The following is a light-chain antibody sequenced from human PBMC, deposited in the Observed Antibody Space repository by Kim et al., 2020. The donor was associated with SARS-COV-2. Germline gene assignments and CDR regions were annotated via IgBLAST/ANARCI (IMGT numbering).Light chain of an antibody. J-gene: IGKJ2*01. Sequence: LSVSPGERVTLYCRASQRVGSSFAWYQQKPGQVPRLLIYGASTRATGVPARFSGSGSGTEFTLTVSSLQSEDFAVYYCQHYSNWYTFGQGTKLEI. CDR1: QRVGSS. CDR3: QHYSNWYT. V-gene: IGKV3-15*01. CDR2: GAS.